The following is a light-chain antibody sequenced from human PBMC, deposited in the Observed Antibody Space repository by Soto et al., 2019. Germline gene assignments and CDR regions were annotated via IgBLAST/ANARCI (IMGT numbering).Light chain of an antibody. J-gene: IGLJ2*01. CDR3: QAWDSSTAPGVV. Sequence: SYELTQPPSVSVSPGQTASITCSGDKLGDKYACWYQRKPGQSPVLVIYQDTKRPSGIPERFSGSNSGNTATLTISGTQAMDEADYYCQAWDSSTAPGVVFGGGTKVTVL. CDR2: QDT. V-gene: IGLV3-1*01. CDR1: KLGDKY.